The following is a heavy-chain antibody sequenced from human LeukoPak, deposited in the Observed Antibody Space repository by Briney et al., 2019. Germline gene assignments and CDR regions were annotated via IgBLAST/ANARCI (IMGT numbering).Heavy chain of an antibody. CDR1: GFSFSTYW. Sequence: GGSLRLSCEVSGFSFSTYWMTWVRQAPGKGLEWVAVISYDGSNKYYTDSVKGRFTISRDNAKNSLDLQMNSLRVEDTGIYYCVKVAKYYYGSETYYFFEHWGQGTPVTASS. CDR3: VKVAKYYYGSETYYFFEH. J-gene: IGHJ4*02. V-gene: IGHV3-30*18. D-gene: IGHD3-10*01. CDR2: ISYDGSNK.